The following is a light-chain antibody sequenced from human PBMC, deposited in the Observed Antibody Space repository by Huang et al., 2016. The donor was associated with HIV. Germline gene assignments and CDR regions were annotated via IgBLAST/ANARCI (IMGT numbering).Light chain of an antibody. Sequence: EIVLTQSPATLSLSPGERATLSCRASQNVVNSLAWYQQKPGQTPRLLIYDASNRATGVPARFSGSGSGTDFTLTISSLEPEDFAVYYCQQRGHWPLTFGQGTKVEIK. CDR2: DAS. CDR1: QNVVNS. CDR3: QQRGHWPLT. V-gene: IGKV3-11*01. J-gene: IGKJ1*01.